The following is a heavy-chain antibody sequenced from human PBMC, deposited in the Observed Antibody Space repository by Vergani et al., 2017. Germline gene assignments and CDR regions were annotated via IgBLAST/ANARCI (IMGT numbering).Heavy chain of an antibody. CDR3: ASGETYSSSWFGWFDP. J-gene: IGHJ5*02. Sequence: QVQLQQWGAGLLKPSETLSLTCAVYGGSFSGYYWSWIRQPPGKGLEWIGEINHSGSTNYNPSLKSRVTISVDTSKNQFSLKLSSVTAADTAVYYCASGETYSSSWFGWFDPWGQGTLVTVSS. CDR2: INHSGST. V-gene: IGHV4-34*01. CDR1: GGSFSGYY. D-gene: IGHD6-13*01.